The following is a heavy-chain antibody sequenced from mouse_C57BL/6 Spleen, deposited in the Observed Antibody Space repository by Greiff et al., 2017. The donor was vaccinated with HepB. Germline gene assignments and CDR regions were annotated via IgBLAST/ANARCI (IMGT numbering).Heavy chain of an antibody. CDR2: IYPGSGST. CDR3: ARWNYYGSSYSAMDY. CDR1: GYTFTSYW. Sequence: QVQLQQPGAELVKPGASVKMSCKASGYTFTSYWITWVKQRPGQGLEWIGDIYPGSGSTNYNEKFKSKATLTVDTSSSTAYMQFSSLTSEDSAVYYCARWNYYGSSYSAMDYWGQGTSVTVSS. V-gene: IGHV1-55*01. D-gene: IGHD1-1*01. J-gene: IGHJ4*01.